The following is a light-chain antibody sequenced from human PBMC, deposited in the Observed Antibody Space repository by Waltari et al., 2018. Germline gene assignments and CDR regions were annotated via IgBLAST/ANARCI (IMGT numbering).Light chain of an antibody. CDR3: QQYAIAPFA. CDR2: DAS. Sequence: EIVLTQSPGTLSLSPGDRATLSCRASQSVYSNYLAWYQKKPGQAPRLLIYDASNRATRIPDRFSGSGSGTDFSLTISRLEPEDFAVYFCQQYAIAPFAFGPGTKVDIK. J-gene: IGKJ3*01. V-gene: IGKV3-20*01. CDR1: QSVYSNY.